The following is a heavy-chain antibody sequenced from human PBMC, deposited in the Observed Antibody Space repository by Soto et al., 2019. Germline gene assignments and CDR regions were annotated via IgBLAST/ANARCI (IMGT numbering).Heavy chain of an antibody. V-gene: IGHV4-38-2*01. CDR1: GYSITRGYY. Sequence: AETLSLTCAVSGYSITRGYYWGFIRQPPGKGLECIGSVYHSGSTYYYNPSLKSRVTMSVDTSKNQFSLRLSSVTAADTAVYYCARAYSSGWVDAFDIWGQGTMVTVSS. D-gene: IGHD6-19*01. CDR3: ARAYSSGWVDAFDI. CDR2: VYHSGSTY. J-gene: IGHJ3*02.